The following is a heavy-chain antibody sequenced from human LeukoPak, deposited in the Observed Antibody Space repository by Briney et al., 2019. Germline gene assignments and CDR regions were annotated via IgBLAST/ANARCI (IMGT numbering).Heavy chain of an antibody. V-gene: IGHV4-39*07. J-gene: IGHJ3*02. CDR1: GGSISSGSYY. Sequence: SQTLSLTCTVSGGSISSGSYYWGWIRQPPGKGLEWIGSIYYSGSTYYNPSLKSRVTISVDTSKNQFSLKLSSVTAADTAVYYCARARGVEMATIEGDAFDIWGQGTMVTVSS. CDR3: ARARGVEMATIEGDAFDI. D-gene: IGHD5-24*01. CDR2: IYYSGST.